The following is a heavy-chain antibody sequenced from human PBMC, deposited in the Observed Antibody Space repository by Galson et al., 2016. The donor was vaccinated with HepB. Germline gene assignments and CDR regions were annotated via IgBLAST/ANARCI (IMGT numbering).Heavy chain of an antibody. CDR2: IKPDGSEK. CDR1: GFTFSTYW. V-gene: IGHV3-7*03. Sequence: SLRLSCAASGFTFSTYWMSWVRQAPGKGLEWVANIKPDGSEKYYVDSVKGRFTISRDTAKSSLYLQMNSLRAEDTGVYYCVTSQGYWGQGTLVTVSS. CDR3: VTSQGY. J-gene: IGHJ4*02.